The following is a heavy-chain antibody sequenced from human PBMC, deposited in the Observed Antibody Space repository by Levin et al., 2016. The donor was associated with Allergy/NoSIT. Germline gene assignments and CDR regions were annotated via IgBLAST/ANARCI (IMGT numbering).Heavy chain of an antibody. Sequence: SVKVSCKASGGTFSSYTISWVRQAPGQGLEWMGRIIPILGIANYAQKFQGRVTITADKSTSTAYMELSSLRSEDTAVYYCARGDHYYYYGMDVWGQGTTVTVSS. CDR2: IIPILGIA. V-gene: IGHV1-69*02. CDR1: GGTFSSYT. J-gene: IGHJ6*02. CDR3: ARGDHYYYYGMDV.